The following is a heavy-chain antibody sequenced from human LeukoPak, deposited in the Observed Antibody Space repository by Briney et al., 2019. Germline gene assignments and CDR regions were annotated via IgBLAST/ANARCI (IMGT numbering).Heavy chain of an antibody. D-gene: IGHD1-26*01. Sequence: ASVKVSCKASGYTFTSYYMHWVRQAPGQGLGWMGIINRSGGSTSYAQKFQGRVTMTRDTSTSTVYIGLSSLRSEDTAVYYCARGIVGATYFDYWGKGTLVIVSS. J-gene: IGHJ4*02. V-gene: IGHV1-46*01. CDR2: INRSGGST. CDR3: ARGIVGATYFDY. CDR1: GYTFTSYY.